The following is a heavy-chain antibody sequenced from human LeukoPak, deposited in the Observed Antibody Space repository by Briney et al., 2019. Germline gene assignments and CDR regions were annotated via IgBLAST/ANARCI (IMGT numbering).Heavy chain of an antibody. J-gene: IGHJ4*02. CDR1: GFTFDDYA. Sequence: GGSLRLSCAASGFTFDDYAMHWVRQAPGKGLEWVSGISWNSGSIGYADSVKGRFTISRDNAKNSLYLQMNSLRAEDMALYYCAKDSTAMIVAPDGYWGQGTLVSVSS. D-gene: IGHD3-22*01. CDR2: ISWNSGSI. V-gene: IGHV3-9*03. CDR3: AKDSTAMIVAPDGY.